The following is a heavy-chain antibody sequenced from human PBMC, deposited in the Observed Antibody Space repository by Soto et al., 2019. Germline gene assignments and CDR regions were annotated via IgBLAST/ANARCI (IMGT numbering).Heavy chain of an antibody. CDR2: LCHDGTIA. Sequence: TGGSLRLSCAASGIIFSDYHMDWVRQAPGKGLVWLSRLCHDGTIAIYSDSVKGRFSISRDIAKNTLYLQMTSLRAEDAAIYYCGRTFRDGLLGLDPWGQGTLVTVSS. J-gene: IGHJ5*02. D-gene: IGHD3-16*01. CDR1: GIIFSDYH. CDR3: GRTFRDGLLGLDP. V-gene: IGHV3-74*01.